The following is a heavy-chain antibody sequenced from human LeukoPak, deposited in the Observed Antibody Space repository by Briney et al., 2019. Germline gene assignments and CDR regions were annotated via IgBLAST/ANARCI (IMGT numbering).Heavy chain of an antibody. J-gene: IGHJ5*02. V-gene: IGHV4-4*08. D-gene: IGHD4-23*01. Sequence: SETLSLTCTVPNDSISSYCCSWVRQPPGKGLEWIGFMCPSGRTDYNPSLKSRVTMSIDTSKNQLSMELRFLTAADTAVHYCATSYDGKTAPYDLWGHGTLVTVSS. CDR1: NDSISSYC. CDR2: MCPSGRT. CDR3: ATSYDGKTAPYDL.